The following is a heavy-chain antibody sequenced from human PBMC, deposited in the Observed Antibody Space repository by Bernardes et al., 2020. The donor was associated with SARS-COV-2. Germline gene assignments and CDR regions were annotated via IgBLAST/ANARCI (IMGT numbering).Heavy chain of an antibody. CDR3: ARLMGGTIFGVVIACNWLDP. D-gene: IGHD3-3*01. V-gene: IGHV4-39*01. J-gene: IGHJ5*02. CDR1: GGSISSSSYY. Sequence: SETLSLTCTVSGGSISSSSYYWGWIRQPPGKGLEWIGSIYYSGSTYYNPSLKSRVTISVDTSKNQFSLKLSSVTAADTAVYYCARLMGGTIFGVVIACNWLDPWGQGTLVTVSS. CDR2: IYYSGST.